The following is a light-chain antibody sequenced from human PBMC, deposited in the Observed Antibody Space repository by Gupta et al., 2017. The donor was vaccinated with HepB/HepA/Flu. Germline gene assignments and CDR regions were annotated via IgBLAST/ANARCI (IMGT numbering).Light chain of an antibody. CDR2: DVS. V-gene: IGLV2-14*03. CDR1: SSDVGSYNY. J-gene: IGLJ2*01. CDR3: NSYTTTSTLV. Sequence: QSALTQPASVSGSPGPSIAISCTGTSSDVGSYNYVSWYQQHPVKVSQLILYDVSHRPSGVSDPFSGSKSGNTAALSISGLQVEDEADYYCNSYTTTSTLVFGGGTKLTVL.